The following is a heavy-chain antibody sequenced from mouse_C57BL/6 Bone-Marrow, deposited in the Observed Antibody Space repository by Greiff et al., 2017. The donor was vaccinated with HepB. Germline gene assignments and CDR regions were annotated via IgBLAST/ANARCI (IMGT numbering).Heavy chain of an antibody. CDR1: GFSLTSYG. D-gene: IGHD1-1*01. J-gene: IGHJ4*01. V-gene: IGHV2-2*01. CDR3: ARKGTTVVARGYYYAMDY. Sequence: VQVVESGPGLVQPSQSLSITCTVSGFSLTSYGVHWVRQSPGKGLEWLGVIWSGGSTDYNAAFISRLSISKDNSKSQVFFKMNSLQADDTAIYYCARKGTTVVARGYYYAMDYWGQGTSVTVSS. CDR2: IWSGGST.